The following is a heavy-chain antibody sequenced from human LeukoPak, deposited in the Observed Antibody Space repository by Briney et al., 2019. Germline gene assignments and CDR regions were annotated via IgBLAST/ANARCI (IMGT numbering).Heavy chain of an antibody. CDR2: IRTKVDSYAT. Sequence: GGSLRLSCAASGFIFSDFAMHWVRQASGKGLEWVGRIRTKVDSYATTYAASVKGRFTVSRDDSRNTAYLEMNSLKSEDTAVYYCARPSSGFHFWGQGTLVTVSS. CDR3: ARPSSGFHF. J-gene: IGHJ4*02. D-gene: IGHD3-22*01. CDR1: GFIFSDFA. V-gene: IGHV3-73*01.